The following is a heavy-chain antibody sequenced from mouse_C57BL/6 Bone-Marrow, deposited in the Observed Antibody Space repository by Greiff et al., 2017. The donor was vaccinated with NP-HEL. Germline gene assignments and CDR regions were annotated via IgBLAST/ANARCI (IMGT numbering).Heavy chain of an antibody. Sequence: VQLKESGGDLVKPGGSLKLSCAASGFTFSSYGMSWVRQTPDKRLEWVATISSGGSYTYYPDSVQVRFTISRDNAKNTLYLQMSSLKSEDTAMYYCASPYDYDVAWFAYWGQGTLVTVSA. D-gene: IGHD2-4*01. CDR1: GFTFSSYG. V-gene: IGHV5-6*01. CDR2: ISSGGSYT. J-gene: IGHJ3*01. CDR3: ASPYDYDVAWFAY.